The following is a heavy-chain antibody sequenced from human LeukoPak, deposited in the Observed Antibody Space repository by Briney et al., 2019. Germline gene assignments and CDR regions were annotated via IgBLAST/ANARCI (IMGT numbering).Heavy chain of an antibody. CDR3: ARHYGSGSYNYSDY. CDR1: GGSISSSNW. D-gene: IGHD3-10*01. V-gene: IGHV4-4*02. J-gene: IGHJ4*02. CDR2: IYHSGST. Sequence: SETLSLTCAVSGGSISSSNWWSWVRQPPGKGLEWIGEIYHSGSTNYNPSLKSRVTISADKSKNQFSLKLSSVTAADTAVYYCARHYGSGSYNYSDYWGQGTLVTVSS.